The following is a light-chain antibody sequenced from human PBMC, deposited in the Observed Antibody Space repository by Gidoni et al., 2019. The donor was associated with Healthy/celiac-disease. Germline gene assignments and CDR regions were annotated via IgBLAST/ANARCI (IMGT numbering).Light chain of an antibody. V-gene: IGKV1-39*01. Sequence: DIQMTQSPSSLSASVGDRVTITCRASQSISSYLNWYQQKPGKAPKLRIYAASSLQSGVPSRVSGSGSGTDFTLTISSLQPEDFATYYCQQSYSTPSSFGQXTKLEIK. CDR1: QSISSY. CDR2: AAS. J-gene: IGKJ2*04. CDR3: QQSYSTPSS.